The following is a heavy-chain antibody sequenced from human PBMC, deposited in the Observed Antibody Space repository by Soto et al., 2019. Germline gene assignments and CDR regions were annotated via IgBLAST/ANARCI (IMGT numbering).Heavy chain of an antibody. CDR1: GYSFTTYW. J-gene: IGHJ4*02. D-gene: IGHD6-19*01. CDR3: ARHVTGTAEY. Sequence: PGESLKISCKTSGYSFTTYWIGWVRQMPGKGLEWMGIIYPGDSDTKYSPSFQGQVTISADRSISTAYLQWSSLKASDTTMYYCARHVTGTAEYWGQGTLVTFSS. CDR2: IYPGDSDT. V-gene: IGHV5-51*01.